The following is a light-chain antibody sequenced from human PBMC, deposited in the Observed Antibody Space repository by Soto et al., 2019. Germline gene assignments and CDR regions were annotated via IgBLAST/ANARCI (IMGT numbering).Light chain of an antibody. V-gene: IGLV2-14*01. CDR2: EVS. J-gene: IGLJ1*01. CDR3: NSFTSSSTYV. Sequence: QSALTQPASVSGSPGQSITISCSGTSSDVGSYDHVAWYQQFPGKTPKLTIYEVSNRPSGVSSRFSGSKSGNTASLTISGLQAEDEADYYCNSFTSSSTYVFGTGTKLTVL. CDR1: SSDVGSYDH.